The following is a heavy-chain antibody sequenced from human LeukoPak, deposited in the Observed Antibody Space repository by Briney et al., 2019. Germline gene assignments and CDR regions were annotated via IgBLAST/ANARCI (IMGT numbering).Heavy chain of an antibody. D-gene: IGHD4-17*01. CDR1: GFTFSSYG. Sequence: GRSLRLSCAASGFTFSSYGMHWVRQAPGKGLEWVAVIWYDGSNKYNADSVKGRFTISRDNSKNTLYLQMNSLRAEDTAVYYCARDRYGDQGSYYYGMDVWGQGTTVTVSS. V-gene: IGHV3-33*01. CDR3: ARDRYGDQGSYYYGMDV. CDR2: IWYDGSNK. J-gene: IGHJ6*02.